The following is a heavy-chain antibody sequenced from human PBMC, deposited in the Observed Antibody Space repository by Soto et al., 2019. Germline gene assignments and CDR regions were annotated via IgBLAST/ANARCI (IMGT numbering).Heavy chain of an antibody. V-gene: IGHV1-18*01. Sequence: GPEVKKPGASVKVSCKGSGYIFTSYGIAWVRQAPGQGLEWMGWISAHNGKTEYAQKSQGRVTVTRDTSTSTAYLELRSLRSDDTALYYCARGRYGDYWGQGALVTVAS. J-gene: IGHJ4*02. CDR3: ARGRYGDY. CDR1: GYIFTSYG. CDR2: ISAHNGKT. D-gene: IGHD4-17*01.